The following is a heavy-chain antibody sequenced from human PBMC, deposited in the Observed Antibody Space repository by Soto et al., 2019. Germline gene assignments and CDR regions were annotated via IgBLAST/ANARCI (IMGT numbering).Heavy chain of an antibody. J-gene: IGHJ6*02. Sequence: GASVKVSCKASGYTFSDFSMHWVQPAPGQGLEWVGWMNPDTGGTNYAQKFQGWVTMTRDTSISTAYMELSRLRSDDTAVYYCARDPYTSSSGYYYGMDVWGQGTTVTVSS. D-gene: IGHD6-13*01. CDR3: ARDPYTSSSGYYYGMDV. V-gene: IGHV1-2*04. CDR2: MNPDTGGT. CDR1: GYTFSDFS.